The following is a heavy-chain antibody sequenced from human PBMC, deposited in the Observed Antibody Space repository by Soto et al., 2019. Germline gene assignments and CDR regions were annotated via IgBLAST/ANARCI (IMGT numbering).Heavy chain of an antibody. Sequence: SETLSLTCAVYGGSISSYYWSWIRQPPGKGLEWIGYIYYSGSTYYNPSLKSRVTISVDTSKNQFSLKLSSVTAADTAVYYCAREDSGSGSIYFDYWGQGTLVTVSS. CDR1: GGSISSYY. J-gene: IGHJ4*02. CDR3: AREDSGSGSIYFDY. D-gene: IGHD3-10*01. CDR2: IYYSGST. V-gene: IGHV4-59*12.